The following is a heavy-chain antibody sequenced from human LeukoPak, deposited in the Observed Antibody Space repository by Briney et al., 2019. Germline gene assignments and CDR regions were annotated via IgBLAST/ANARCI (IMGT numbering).Heavy chain of an antibody. Sequence: GGSLRLSCAASGFTFSSYAMNWVRQAPGKGLEWVSLISFDGINKYYADSVKGRFTISRDNSKNTLYLQMNSLRPEDTAVYYCAKDGDSSGYYVDYWGQGTLVTVSS. V-gene: IGHV3-30-3*01. CDR2: ISFDGINK. CDR3: AKDGDSSGYYVDY. J-gene: IGHJ4*02. CDR1: GFTFSSYA. D-gene: IGHD3-22*01.